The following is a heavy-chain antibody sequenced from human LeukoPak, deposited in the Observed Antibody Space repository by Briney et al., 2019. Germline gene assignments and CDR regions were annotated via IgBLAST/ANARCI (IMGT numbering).Heavy chain of an antibody. V-gene: IGHV3-13*01. CDR3: ARRGYSYGFRWYFDL. J-gene: IGHJ2*01. Sequence: GGSLRLSCAASGFTFSSYDMHWVRQATGKGLEWVSAIGTAGDTYYPGSVKGRFTISRENAKNSSYLQMNRQRAGDTAVYYCARRGYSYGFRWYFDLWGRGTLVTVSS. CDR2: IGTAGDT. D-gene: IGHD5-18*01. CDR1: GFTFSSYD.